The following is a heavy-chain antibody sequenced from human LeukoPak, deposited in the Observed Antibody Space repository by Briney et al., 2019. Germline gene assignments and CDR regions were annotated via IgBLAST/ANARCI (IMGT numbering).Heavy chain of an antibody. V-gene: IGHV1-46*01. CDR3: ASDYYYGSGSFYS. CDR2: INPGGRST. CDR1: GYTFTNYY. Sequence: GASVKVSCKASGYTFTNYYIHWVRQAPGQGLEWMGIINPGGRSTSYAQKFQGRVTMTRDTSTSTVYMELSSLRSEDTAVYYCASDYYYGSGSFYSWGQGTLVTVSS. J-gene: IGHJ4*02. D-gene: IGHD3-10*01.